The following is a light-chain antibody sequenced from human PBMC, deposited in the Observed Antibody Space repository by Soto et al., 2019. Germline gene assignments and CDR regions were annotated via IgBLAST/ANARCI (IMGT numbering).Light chain of an antibody. CDR1: QRINVY. J-gene: IGKJ2*01. V-gene: IGKV1-39*01. CDR3: QQSYSSPMFT. CDR2: AAS. Sequence: DIQMTQSPSSLSASIGDRVSITCRASQRINVYLNWYQQKPGKAPRLLIYAASSLQSGVPSRFSGGGSGRDFTLTISSVQPDDFATYYCQQSYSSPMFTFGQGTHLEI.